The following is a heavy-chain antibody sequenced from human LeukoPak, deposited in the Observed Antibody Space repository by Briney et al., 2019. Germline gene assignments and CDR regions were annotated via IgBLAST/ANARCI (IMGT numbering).Heavy chain of an antibody. J-gene: IGHJ6*03. D-gene: IGHD3/OR15-3a*01. CDR1: GFTLSSYW. Sequence: GGSLRLSRAASGFTLSSYWMRWVGQAPGKELEWVANIKQDGSEKYYVDSVKGRFTISRDNAQNSLYLQMNSLSVEDTAVYYCARVGTGDYYYYYYMDVWGKGTTVTVSS. CDR2: IKQDGSEK. V-gene: IGHV3-7*01. CDR3: ARVGTGDYYYYYYMDV.